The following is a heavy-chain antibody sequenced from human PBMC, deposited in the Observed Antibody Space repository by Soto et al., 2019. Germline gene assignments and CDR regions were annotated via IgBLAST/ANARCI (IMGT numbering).Heavy chain of an antibody. CDR1: GFTFSYG. D-gene: IGHD2-15*01. V-gene: IGHV3-30*18. J-gene: IGHJ4*02. CDR2: ISYDSSNK. CDR3: AKLVIGYCSGNTCDDY. Sequence: RRLSCAASGFTFSYGIHWLRQAPGKGLEWVAYISYDSSNKFYGDSVKGRFTISRDNSKNTQFLQMNSLRAEDTAVYYCAKLVIGYCSGNTCDDYWGQGTLVTVSS.